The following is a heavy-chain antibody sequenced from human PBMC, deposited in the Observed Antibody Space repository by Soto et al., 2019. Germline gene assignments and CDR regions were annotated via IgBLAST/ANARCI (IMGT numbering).Heavy chain of an antibody. J-gene: IGHJ6*03. Sequence: ASVKVSCKASGYTFTGYYMHWVRQAPGQGLEWMGWINPNSGGTNYAQKFQGWVTMTRDTSISTAYMELSRLRSDDTAVYYCARDDYYYRYMDVWGKGTTVTVSS. CDR1: GYTFTGYY. V-gene: IGHV1-2*04. CDR2: INPNSGGT. CDR3: ARDDYYYRYMDV.